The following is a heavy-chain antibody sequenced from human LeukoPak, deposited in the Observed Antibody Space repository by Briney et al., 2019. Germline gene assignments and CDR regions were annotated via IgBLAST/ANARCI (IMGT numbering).Heavy chain of an antibody. V-gene: IGHV4-38-2*01. Sequence: KPSETLSLTCAVSGYSISSGYYWGRIRQPPGKGLEWIGSIYHSGSTYYNPSLKSRVTISIDTSRNQFSLKLSSVTAADTAIYSCATTVRADDAFDIWGQGTMVTVSS. J-gene: IGHJ3*02. D-gene: IGHD4-11*01. CDR3: ATTVRADDAFDI. CDR1: GYSISSGYY. CDR2: IYHSGST.